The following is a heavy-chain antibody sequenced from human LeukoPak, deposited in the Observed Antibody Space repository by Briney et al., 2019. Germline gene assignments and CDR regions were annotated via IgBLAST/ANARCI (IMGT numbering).Heavy chain of an antibody. CDR1: GFTFSSYA. J-gene: IGHJ4*02. V-gene: IGHV3-23*01. CDR2: ISGSGGST. CDR3: AKLSYDFWSGYPYFDY. D-gene: IGHD3-3*01. Sequence: GGSLRLSCAASGFTFSSYAMRWVRQAPGKGREWGSAISGSGGSTYYGDSGKGRFTLSRVNSTNALYLQMNSLRAEDTAVYYCAKLSYDFWSGYPYFDYWGQGTLVTVSS.